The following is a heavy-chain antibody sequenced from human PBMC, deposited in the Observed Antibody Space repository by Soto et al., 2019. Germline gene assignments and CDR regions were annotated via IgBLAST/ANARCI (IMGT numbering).Heavy chain of an antibody. CDR2: ISYDGSNK. CDR1: GFTFSSYC. V-gene: IGHV3-30*18. J-gene: IGHJ4*02. D-gene: IGHD3-10*01. Sequence: GGSLILSCAASGFTFSSYCRHWVRQAPGKGLEWVAVISYDGSNKYYADSVKGRFTISRDNSKNTLYLQMNSLRAEDTAVYYCAKDVTDGSGNFAYWGQGTLVTVSS. CDR3: AKDVTDGSGNFAY.